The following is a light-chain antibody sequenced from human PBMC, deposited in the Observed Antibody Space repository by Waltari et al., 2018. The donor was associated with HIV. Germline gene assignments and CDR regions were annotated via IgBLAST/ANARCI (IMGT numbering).Light chain of an antibody. CDR3: AAWDGSHVV. V-gene: IGLV1-47*01. CDR2: RNN. CDR1: SSNIGSYY. J-gene: IGLJ2*01. Sequence: QSVLPQPPSASGTPGQRVTISCSGSSSNIGSYYVYWYKHPPGTAPILLIYRNNQRPSGVPDRFSGSKSGTSASLAISGLRSEDEADYYCAAWDGSHVVFGGGTKLTVL.